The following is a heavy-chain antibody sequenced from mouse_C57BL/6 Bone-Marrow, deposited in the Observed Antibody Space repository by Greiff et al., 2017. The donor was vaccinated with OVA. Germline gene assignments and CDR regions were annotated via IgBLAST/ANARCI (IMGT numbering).Heavy chain of an antibody. D-gene: IGHD2-4*01. CDR3: AREGGDYDFFDY. CDR1: GYSITSGYY. Sequence: EVKLMESGPGLVKPSQSLSLTCSVTGYSITSGYYWTWIRQFPGNKLEWMGYISYDGSNNYNPSLKNRISITRDTSKNQFFLKLNSVTTEDTATYYCAREGGDYDFFDYWGQGTTLTVSS. J-gene: IGHJ2*01. CDR2: ISYDGSN. V-gene: IGHV3-6*01.